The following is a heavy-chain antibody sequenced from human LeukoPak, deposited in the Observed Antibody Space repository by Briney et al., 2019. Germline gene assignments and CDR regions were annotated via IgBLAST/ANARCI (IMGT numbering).Heavy chain of an antibody. CDR2: MNPNSGNT. V-gene: IGHV1-8*03. Sequence: ASVKVSCKASGYTFTSYDINWVRQATGQGLEWMGWMNPNSGNTGYAQKFQGRVTITRNTSISTAYMELRSLRSEDTAVYYCARGLRLRIRPFYWFDPWGQGTLVTVSS. D-gene: IGHD2-15*01. CDR3: ARGLRLRIRPFYWFDP. CDR1: GYTFTSYD. J-gene: IGHJ5*02.